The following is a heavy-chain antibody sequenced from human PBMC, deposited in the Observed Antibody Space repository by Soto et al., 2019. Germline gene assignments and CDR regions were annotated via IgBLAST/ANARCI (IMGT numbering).Heavy chain of an antibody. Sequence: QVQLVQSGAEVKKPGSSVKVSCKASGGTFSSYAISWVRQAPGQGLEWMGGIIPIFGTANYAQKFQGRVTITADESTSTAYMELSSLRAEDTAVYYCAKDEARSIAAADDAFDIWGQGTMVTVSS. V-gene: IGHV1-69*01. CDR2: IIPIFGTA. CDR1: GGTFSSYA. CDR3: AKDEARSIAAADDAFDI. D-gene: IGHD6-13*01. J-gene: IGHJ3*02.